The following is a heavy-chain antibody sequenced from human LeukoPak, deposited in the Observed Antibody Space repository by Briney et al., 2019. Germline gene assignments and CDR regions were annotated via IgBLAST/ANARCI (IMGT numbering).Heavy chain of an antibody. CDR2: INHSGST. CDR1: GGSFSGYY. V-gene: IGHV4-34*01. D-gene: IGHD2-2*01. Sequence: SGTLSLTCAVYGGSFSGYYWSWIRQPPGKWLEWIGEINHSGSTNYNPSLKSRVTISVDTSKNQFSLKLSSVTAADTAVYYCARANCSSTSCEENYFDYWGQGTLVTVSS. J-gene: IGHJ4*02. CDR3: ARANCSSTSCEENYFDY.